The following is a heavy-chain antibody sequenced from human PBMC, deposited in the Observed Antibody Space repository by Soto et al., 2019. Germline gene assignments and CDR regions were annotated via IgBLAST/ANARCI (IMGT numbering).Heavy chain of an antibody. CDR3: ARPYCSSASCYSPPDY. Sequence: PGGSLRLSCAASGLTLSNYWVNWVRQAPGKGLVWVSHISVDGSITNYADSVKGRFTISRDNAKNTVYLQMNSLRAEDTAVYYCARPYCSSASCYSPPDYWGQGTLVTVSS. CDR1: GLTLSNYW. CDR2: ISVDGSIT. J-gene: IGHJ4*02. V-gene: IGHV3-74*01. D-gene: IGHD2-2*01.